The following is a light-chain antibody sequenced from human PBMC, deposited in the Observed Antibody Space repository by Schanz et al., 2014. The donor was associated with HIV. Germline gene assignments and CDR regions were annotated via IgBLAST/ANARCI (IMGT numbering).Light chain of an antibody. CDR3: AAWDDSLSGRV. CDR2: RNN. CDR1: SSNIGSNY. V-gene: IGLV1-47*01. Sequence: QSVLTQPPSASGTPGQRVTISCSGSSSNIGSNYVFWYQQLPGTAPTLLISRNNQRPSGVPDRFSGSKSGTSASLAISGLRFEDEADYYCAAWDDSLSGRVFGGGTKPTVL. J-gene: IGLJ3*02.